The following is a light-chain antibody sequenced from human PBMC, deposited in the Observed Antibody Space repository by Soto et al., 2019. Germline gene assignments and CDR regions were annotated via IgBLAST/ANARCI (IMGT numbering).Light chain of an antibody. CDR3: HQYDNWPKT. CDR1: ESVLYSSNNKNY. CDR2: WAS. J-gene: IGKJ5*01. V-gene: IGKV4-1*01. Sequence: IVMTQSPDSLAVSLGERATINCKSSESVLYSSNNKNYLAWYQQKPGQPPKLLIYWASTRESGVPDRFSGSGSGTDFTLTISSLQSEDFAVYYCHQYDNWPKTFGQGTRLEIK.